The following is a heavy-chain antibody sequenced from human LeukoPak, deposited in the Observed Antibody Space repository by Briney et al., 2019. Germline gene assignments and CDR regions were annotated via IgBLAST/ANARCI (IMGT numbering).Heavy chain of an antibody. Sequence: SETLSLTCAVYGGSFSGYYWSWIRQPPGKGLEWIGEINHSGSTNYNPSLKSRVTISVDTSKNQFSLKMSSVTAADTAVYYCAPRGDIEHSYGYGKWFDPWGQGTRVTVSS. V-gene: IGHV4-34*01. CDR1: GGSFSGYY. CDR3: APRGDIEHSYGYGKWFDP. CDR2: INHSGST. J-gene: IGHJ5*02. D-gene: IGHD5-18*01.